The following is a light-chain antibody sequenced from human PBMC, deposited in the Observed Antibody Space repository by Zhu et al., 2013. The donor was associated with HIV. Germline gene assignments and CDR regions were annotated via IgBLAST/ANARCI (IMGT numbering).Light chain of an antibody. CDR2: GAS. CDR1: HYILNSH. V-gene: IGKV3-15*01. J-gene: IGKJ1*01. CDR3: QQYNKWPRT. Sequence: EIVLTQSPGTLSLSSGERVTLSCRASHYILNSHLAWYQQRPGQAPRLLIYGASSRATGVPDRVTGSGSGTDFTLTISSLQSEDSALYYCQQYNKWPRTFGQGTKVEIK.